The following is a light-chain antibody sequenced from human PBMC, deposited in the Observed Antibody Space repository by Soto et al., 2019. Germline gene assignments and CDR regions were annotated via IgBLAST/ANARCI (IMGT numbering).Light chain of an antibody. Sequence: EIVMTQSPAALSVSPGEKATLSCRASQSLTNNLAWYQQKPGQGPRLLIYFASTSATGVPARFSGSGSGTEFSLTISSLQSEDFASYYCQQYNAWPLTFGGGTKVETK. CDR3: QQYNAWPLT. J-gene: IGKJ4*01. CDR1: QSLTNN. CDR2: FAS. V-gene: IGKV3-15*01.